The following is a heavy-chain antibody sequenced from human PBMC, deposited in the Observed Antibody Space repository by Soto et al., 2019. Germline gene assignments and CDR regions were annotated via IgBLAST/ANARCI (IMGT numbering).Heavy chain of an antibody. CDR2: ISFDGNIK. V-gene: IGHV3-30-3*01. CDR1: GFTFSDYA. D-gene: IGHD6-19*01. J-gene: IGHJ4*02. Sequence: GGSLRLSCAASGFTFSDYAMYWVRQAPGKGLEWVSVISFDGNIKYYTGSVKGRFTISRDNSKNTLHLQVNSLRTEDTALYYCARAPGHSVHSSGWQIDYWGQGTLVTVSS. CDR3: ARAPGHSVHSSGWQIDY.